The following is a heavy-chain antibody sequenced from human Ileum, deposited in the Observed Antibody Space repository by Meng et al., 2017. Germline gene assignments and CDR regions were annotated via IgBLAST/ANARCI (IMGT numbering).Heavy chain of an antibody. CDR2: ITPNSGTA. CDR1: GYTFTKFY. J-gene: IGHJ4*02. D-gene: IGHD4-23*01. Sequence: QVQLVQSGAEVKKPGASVKISCKASGYTFTKFYMHWVRQAPGQGLEWMGTITPNSGTANYAQKFQGRVTMTRDTSTTTVYMELSSLRPEDTAVYYGARRIIGGTVVFDYWGQGTLVTVSS. V-gene: IGHV1-46*01. CDR3: ARRIIGGTVVFDY.